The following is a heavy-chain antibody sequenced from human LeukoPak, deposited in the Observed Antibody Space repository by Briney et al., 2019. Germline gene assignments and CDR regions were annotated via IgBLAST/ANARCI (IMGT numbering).Heavy chain of an antibody. D-gene: IGHD6-6*01. CDR3: ARGIAARPNYFDY. CDR1: GGSISSSSYY. V-gene: IGHV4-39*01. J-gene: IGHJ4*02. Sequence: SETLSLTRTVSGGSISSSSYYWGWIRQPPGKGLEWIGSIYYSGSTYYNPSLKSRVTISVDTSKNQFSLKLSSVTAADTAVYYCARGIAARPNYFDYWGQGTLVTVSS. CDR2: IYYSGST.